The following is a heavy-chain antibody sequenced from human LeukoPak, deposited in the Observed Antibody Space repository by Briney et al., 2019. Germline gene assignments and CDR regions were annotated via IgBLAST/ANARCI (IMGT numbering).Heavy chain of an antibody. V-gene: IGHV4-34*01. CDR2: INHSGST. Sequence: SETLSLTCAVYGGSFSGYYWSWIRQPPGKGLEWIGEINHSGSTNYNTSLKSRVTISLDTSKNQFSLRLFSVTAADTAVYYCARKAYCGGDCYSFDYWGQGTLVTVSS. CDR3: ARKAYCGGDCYSFDY. CDR1: GGSFSGYY. D-gene: IGHD2-21*02. J-gene: IGHJ4*02.